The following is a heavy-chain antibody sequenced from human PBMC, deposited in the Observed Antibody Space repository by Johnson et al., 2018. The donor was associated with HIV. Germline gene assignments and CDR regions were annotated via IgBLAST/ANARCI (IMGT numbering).Heavy chain of an antibody. CDR1: GFIFSDYY. CDR3: ARSPICTGGVCWRSAFDI. V-gene: IGHV3-11*04. J-gene: IGHJ3*02. Sequence: VQLVESGGGLVKPGGSLRLSCAASGFIFSDYYMNWIRQAPGKGLEWVSYITGSGTTIYYADSVRGRFTISRDNAKNSLYLQMNSLRAEDTAVYYCARSPICTGGVCWRSAFDIWGQGTMVTVSS. CDR2: ITGSGTTI. D-gene: IGHD2-8*02.